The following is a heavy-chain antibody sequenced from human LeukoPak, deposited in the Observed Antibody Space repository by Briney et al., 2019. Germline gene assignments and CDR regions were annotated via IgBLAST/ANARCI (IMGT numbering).Heavy chain of an antibody. Sequence: GASVKVSCKASGYTFTSYYMHWARQAPGQGLEWMGIINPSGGSTSYAQKFQGRVTMTRDTSTSTAYMELSRLRSDDTAVYYCARESTGSSGWYRPRSAFDIWGQGTMVTVSS. J-gene: IGHJ3*02. CDR1: GYTFTSYY. CDR3: ARESTGSSGWYRPRSAFDI. V-gene: IGHV1-46*01. D-gene: IGHD6-19*01. CDR2: INPSGGST.